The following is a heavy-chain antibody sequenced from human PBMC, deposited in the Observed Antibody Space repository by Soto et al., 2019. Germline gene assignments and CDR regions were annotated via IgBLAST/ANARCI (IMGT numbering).Heavy chain of an antibody. V-gene: IGHV3-21*01. CDR1: GFTFSSYS. CDR2: ISSSSGCI. D-gene: IGHD3-22*01. Sequence: EVQLVESGGGLVKPGGSLRLSCAASGFTFSSYSMNWVRQAPGKGLEWVSSISSSSGCIYYADSVRGRFTISRDNAQNSLFLHMNSLRAEDTAVYYCASLYYYDSSGYFGGHYYYGMDVWGQGTTVTVSS. CDR3: ASLYYYDSSGYFGGHYYYGMDV. J-gene: IGHJ6*02.